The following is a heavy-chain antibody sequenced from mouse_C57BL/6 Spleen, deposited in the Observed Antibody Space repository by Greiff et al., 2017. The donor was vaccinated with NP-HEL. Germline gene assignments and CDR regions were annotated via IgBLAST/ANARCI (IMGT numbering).Heavy chain of an antibody. D-gene: IGHD2-4*01. Sequence: EVQLQQSGPELVKPGASVKISCKASGYTFTDYYMNWVKQSHGKSLEWIGDINPNNGGTSYNQKFKGKATLTVDKSSSTAYMELRSLTSEDSAVYYCARYYYDYSYYFDYWGQGTTLTVSS. CDR3: ARYYYDYSYYFDY. V-gene: IGHV1-26*01. CDR2: INPNNGGT. CDR1: GYTFTDYY. J-gene: IGHJ2*01.